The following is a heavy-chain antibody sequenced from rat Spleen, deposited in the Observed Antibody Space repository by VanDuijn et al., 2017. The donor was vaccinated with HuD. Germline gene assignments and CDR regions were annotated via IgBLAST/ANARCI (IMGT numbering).Heavy chain of an antibody. CDR1: GNSIANGYR. D-gene: IGHD1-12*02. J-gene: IGHJ3*01. V-gene: IGHV3-3*01. CDR3: ARSDGTHYYLPFPY. Sequence: EVQLQESGPGLVKPSQSLSLTCSVTGNSIANGYRWNWIRRFPGSKLEWMGNINSASTTVYNPSLKRRISITRDTTRNQFFLQVNSVTTEDTATYYCARSDGTHYYLPFPYWGQGTLVTVSS. CDR2: INSASTT.